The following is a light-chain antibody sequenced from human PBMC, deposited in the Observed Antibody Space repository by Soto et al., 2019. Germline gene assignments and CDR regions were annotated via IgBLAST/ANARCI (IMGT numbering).Light chain of an antibody. CDR2: AAS. Sequence: AIQMTQSPSSLSASVGDRVTITCRASQGIRNDLGWFQQKPGKAPKSLIYAASNLHSGVPSRFSGSGSETEFTLTISGLQPDDFATYYCQQFMDGWTFGQGTKVDIK. CDR1: QGIRND. CDR3: QQFMDGWT. V-gene: IGKV1-6*02. J-gene: IGKJ1*01.